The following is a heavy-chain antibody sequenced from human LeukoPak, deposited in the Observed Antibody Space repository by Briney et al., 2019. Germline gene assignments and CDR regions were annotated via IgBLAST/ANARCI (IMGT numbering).Heavy chain of an antibody. V-gene: IGHV3-21*01. CDR3: ARCSVPADDY. CDR2: ISSSSSYI. D-gene: IGHD2-2*01. CDR1: GFTFSSYS. J-gene: IGHJ4*02. Sequence: PGGSLRLSCAVSGFTFSSYSMKWVRQAPGKGLEWVSSISSSSSYIYYADSVKGRFTISRDNAKNSLYLQMNSLRAEDTAVYYCARCSVPADDYWGQGTLVTVSS.